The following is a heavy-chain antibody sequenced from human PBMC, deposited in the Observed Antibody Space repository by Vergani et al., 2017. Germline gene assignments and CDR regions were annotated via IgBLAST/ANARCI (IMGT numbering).Heavy chain of an antibody. CDR1: GGSFSGYY. V-gene: IGHV4-34*01. Sequence: QVQLQQWGAGLLKPSETLSLTCAVYGGSFSGYYWSWIRQPPGKGLEWIGEINHSGSTNYNPSLKSRVTISVDTSKNQFSLKLTSVTAADTAVYYCARELKVGPAPFDYWDQGTLVTVSS. D-gene: IGHD1-26*01. J-gene: IGHJ4*02. CDR2: INHSGST. CDR3: ARELKVGPAPFDY.